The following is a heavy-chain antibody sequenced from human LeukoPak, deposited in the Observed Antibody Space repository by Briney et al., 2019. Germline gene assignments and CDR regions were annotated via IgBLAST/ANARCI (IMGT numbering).Heavy chain of an antibody. CDR1: GDSVSSKITT. CDR3: ARDHWYDILSFDY. CDR2: TYFRSKWYY. Sequence: SQTLSLTCAISGDSVSSKITTWNWIRHSPSPGLEWLGRTYFRSKWYYDYAMSVKGRVTINPDTSKNHFSLHLDSVTPEDTAVYYCARDHWYDILSFDYWGQGALVTISS. J-gene: IGHJ4*02. D-gene: IGHD3-9*01. V-gene: IGHV6-1*01.